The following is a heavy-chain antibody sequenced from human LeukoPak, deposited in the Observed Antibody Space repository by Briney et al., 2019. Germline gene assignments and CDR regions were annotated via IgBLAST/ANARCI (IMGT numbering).Heavy chain of an antibody. Sequence: GASVKVSCKASGYTFIGYAMNWVRQAPGQGLEWMGWINTNTGNPTYAQGFTGRFVFSLDTSVSTAYLQISSLKAEDTAVYYCARGGYSGYDTLSYWGQGALVTVSS. CDR2: INTNTGNP. J-gene: IGHJ4*02. V-gene: IGHV7-4-1*02. CDR3: ARGGYSGYDTLSY. D-gene: IGHD5-12*01. CDR1: GYTFIGYA.